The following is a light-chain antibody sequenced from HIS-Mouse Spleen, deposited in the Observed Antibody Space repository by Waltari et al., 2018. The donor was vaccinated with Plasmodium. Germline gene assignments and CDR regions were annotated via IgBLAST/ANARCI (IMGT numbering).Light chain of an antibody. CDR1: ALPQKY. V-gene: IGLV3-10*01. CDR3: YSTDSSGNHRV. J-gene: IGLJ3*02. CDR2: DDS. Sequence: SYELTQPPSVSVSPGQTARITCSGDALPQKYAYWSQQKSGQAPVRVIYDDSKRPSGIPERFSGSSSGTMATLTISGAQVEDEADYYCYSTDSSGNHRVFGGGTKLTVL.